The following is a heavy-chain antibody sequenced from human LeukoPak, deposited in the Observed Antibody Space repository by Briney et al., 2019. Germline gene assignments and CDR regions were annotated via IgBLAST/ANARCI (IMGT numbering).Heavy chain of an antibody. D-gene: IGHD4-17*01. V-gene: IGHV1-18*01. CDR2: ISAHNGNT. J-gene: IGHJ4*02. CDR3: ARHAPGWTVTDLNIDY. Sequence: ASVKVSCKASGGTFSRYAISRVRQAPGQGLQRMRWISAHNGNTNYAQKLQGRVTMTTDTSTSTAYMELRSLRSDDTAVYYCARHAPGWTVTDLNIDYWGQGTLVTVSS. CDR1: GGTFSRYA.